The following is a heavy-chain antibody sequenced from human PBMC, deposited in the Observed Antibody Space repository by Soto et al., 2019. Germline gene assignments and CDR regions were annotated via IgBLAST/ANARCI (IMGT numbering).Heavy chain of an antibody. V-gene: IGHV3-23*01. Sequence: GGSLRLSCAASGFTFSSYAMSWVRQAPGKGLEWVSAISGSGGSTYYADSVKGRFTISRDNSKNTLYLQMNSLRAEDTAVYYCRSRGCSSTSCYAEAYYYYYMDVWGKGTTVTVSS. J-gene: IGHJ6*03. CDR2: ISGSGGST. CDR3: RSRGCSSTSCYAEAYYYYYMDV. D-gene: IGHD2-2*01. CDR1: GFTFSSYA.